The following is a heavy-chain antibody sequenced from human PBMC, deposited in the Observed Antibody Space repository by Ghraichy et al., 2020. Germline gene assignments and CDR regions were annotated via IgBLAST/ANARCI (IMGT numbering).Heavy chain of an antibody. J-gene: IGHJ4*02. CDR2: IYYSGST. D-gene: IGHD2-2*01. CDR3: ARVEYCSSTSCYYFDY. CDR1: GGSVISGGYY. V-gene: IGHV4-61*08. Sequence: SETLSLTCTVSGGSVISGGYYWSWIRQPPRKGLEWIGHIYYSGSTNYNPSLKSRVTISVDTSKSQFSLKLNSVTAADTAVYYCARVEYCSSTSCYYFDYWGQGTLVTVSS.